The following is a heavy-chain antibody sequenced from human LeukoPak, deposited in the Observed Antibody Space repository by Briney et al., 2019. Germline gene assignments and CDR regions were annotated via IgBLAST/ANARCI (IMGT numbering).Heavy chain of an antibody. V-gene: IGHV3-11*04. CDR1: GFTFSDYY. J-gene: IGHJ6*03. CDR2: ISSSGSTI. Sequence: TGGSLRLSCAASGFTFSDYYMSWIRQAPGKGLEWVSYISSSGSTIYYADSVKGRFTISRDNAKNSLYLQMNSLRAEDTAVYYCARTDGDTYYYYYYMDVWGKGTTVTVSS. D-gene: IGHD4-17*01. CDR3: ARTDGDTYYYYYYMDV.